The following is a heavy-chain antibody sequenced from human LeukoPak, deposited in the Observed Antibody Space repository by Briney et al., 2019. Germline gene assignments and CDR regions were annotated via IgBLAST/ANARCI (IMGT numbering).Heavy chain of an antibody. J-gene: IGHJ4*02. CDR1: GFTFSSHW. V-gene: IGHV3-7*01. D-gene: IGHD6-13*01. CDR3: ARDGAPGVAAAGAFDY. Sequence: HAGGSLRLSCAASGFTFSSHWMTWVRQALGKGLEWVATIKQDGNEKQYVDSVKGRFTISRDNAKNSLYLQMNSLRAEDTAVYYCARDGAPGVAAAGAFDYWGQGTLVTVSS. CDR2: IKQDGNEK.